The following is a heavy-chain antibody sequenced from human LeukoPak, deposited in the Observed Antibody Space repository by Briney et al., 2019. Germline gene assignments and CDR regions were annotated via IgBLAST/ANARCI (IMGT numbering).Heavy chain of an antibody. J-gene: IGHJ6*04. CDR3: ARDSDIVVVKEGYYYGMDV. V-gene: IGHV6-1*01. D-gene: IGHD2-2*01. Sequence: SQTLSLTCAISGDSVSSYSAAWNWIRQSPSRGLEWLGRTYYRSKWYNDYAVSVKSRITINPDTSKNQFSLQLNSVTPEDTAVYYCARDSDIVVVKEGYYYGMDVWGKGTTVTVSS. CDR2: TYYRSKWYN. CDR1: GDSVSSYSAA.